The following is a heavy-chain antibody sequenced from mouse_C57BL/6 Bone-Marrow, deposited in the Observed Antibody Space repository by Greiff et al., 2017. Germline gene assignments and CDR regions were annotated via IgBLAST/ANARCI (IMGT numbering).Heavy chain of an antibody. CDR3: ARSNWAFDY. J-gene: IGHJ2*01. Sequence: QVQLQQPGAELVMPGASVKLSCKASGYTFTSYWMHWVKQRPGQGLEWIGEIDPSDSYTNYNQKFKGKSTLTVDKSSSTAYMQLSSLTSEDSAVYYCARSNWAFDYGGQGTTLTVSS. V-gene: IGHV1-69*01. CDR1: GYTFTSYW. D-gene: IGHD4-1*01. CDR2: IDPSDSYT.